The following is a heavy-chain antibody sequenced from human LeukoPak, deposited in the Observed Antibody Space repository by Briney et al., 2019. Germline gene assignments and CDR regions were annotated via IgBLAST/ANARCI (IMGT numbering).Heavy chain of an antibody. V-gene: IGHV3-11*05. D-gene: IGHD4-23*01. Sequence: GGSLRLSCAASGFTFSDYYMSCIRQAPGKGLEWVSYISSSSSYTNYADSVKGRFTISRDNAKNSLYLQMNSLRAEDTAVYYCARVSVVTTFDYWGQGTLVTVSS. CDR2: ISSSSSYT. CDR1: GFTFSDYY. CDR3: ARVSVVTTFDY. J-gene: IGHJ4*02.